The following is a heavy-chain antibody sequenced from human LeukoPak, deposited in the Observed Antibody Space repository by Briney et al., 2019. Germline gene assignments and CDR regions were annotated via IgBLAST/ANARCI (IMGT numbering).Heavy chain of an antibody. J-gene: IGHJ4*02. CDR2: ISHSGST. D-gene: IGHD2-2*02. Sequence: SETLPLTCAVYGGSFSGYYWSWLRQPPGKGLEWIGEISHSGSTNYNPSLKSRVTISVDTSKNQFSLKLSSVTAADTAVYYCARAAGGVVVPAAILPIYFDYWGQGTLVTVSS. V-gene: IGHV4-34*01. CDR3: ARAAGGVVVPAAILPIYFDY. CDR1: GGSFSGYY.